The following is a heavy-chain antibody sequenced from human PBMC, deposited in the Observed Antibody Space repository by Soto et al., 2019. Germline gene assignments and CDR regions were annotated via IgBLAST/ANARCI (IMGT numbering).Heavy chain of an antibody. Sequence: EVQLVESGGGLVKPGGSLRISCAASGFPFSNAWMNWVRRAPGKGLEWVAHIKSETNGGAIEYAAPVKGRFTISRDDSKTTLYLQMNSLKTEDTGVYYCFTERSYGYWGQGTLVTVSS. CDR2: IKSETNGGAI. D-gene: IGHD5-18*01. V-gene: IGHV3-15*07. CDR1: GFPFSNAW. J-gene: IGHJ4*02. CDR3: FTERSYGY.